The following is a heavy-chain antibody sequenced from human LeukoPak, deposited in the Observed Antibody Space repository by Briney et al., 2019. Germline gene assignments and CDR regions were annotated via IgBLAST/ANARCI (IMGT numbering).Heavy chain of an antibody. Sequence: GESLKISCKGSGYSFTSYWISWVRQMPGKGLEWMGIIYPGDSDTRYSPSFQGQVTISADKSISTAYLQWSSLKASDTAMYYCARGVDTAMVTFDYWGQGTLVTVSS. CDR3: ARGVDTAMVTFDY. CDR2: IYPGDSDT. V-gene: IGHV5-51*01. J-gene: IGHJ4*02. CDR1: GYSFTSYW. D-gene: IGHD5-18*01.